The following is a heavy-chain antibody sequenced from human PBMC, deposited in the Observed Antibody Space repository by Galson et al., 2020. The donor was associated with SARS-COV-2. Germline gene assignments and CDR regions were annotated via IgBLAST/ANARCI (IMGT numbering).Heavy chain of an antibody. CDR1: GYSISSGYY. V-gene: IGHV4-38-2*01. CDR3: ARIPLYFKFIVWVTPTRDF. Sequence: ASETLSLTCSVSGYSISSGYYWGWIRQPPGKGLEWIGNIYHSGRTYYNPSLKSRVTISVDTSKNQFSLKVNSVTAADTAVYYCARIPLYFKFIVWVTPTRDFWGQGTLVTVSS. D-gene: IGHD2-21*01. J-gene: IGHJ4*02. CDR2: IYHSGRT.